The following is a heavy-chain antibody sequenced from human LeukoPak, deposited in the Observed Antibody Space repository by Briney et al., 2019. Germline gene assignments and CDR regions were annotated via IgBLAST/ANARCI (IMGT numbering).Heavy chain of an antibody. V-gene: IGHV4-59*01. CDR2: IYYSWST. CDR3: ASSPGYCSGGSCYPWGFDY. Sequence: PSETLSLTCTVSGGSISSYYWSWIRQPPGKGLEWIGYIYYSWSTNYNPSLKSRVTISVDTSKNQFSLKLSSVTAADTAVYYCASSPGYCSGGSCYPWGFDYWGQGTLVTVSS. CDR1: GGSISSYY. J-gene: IGHJ4*02. D-gene: IGHD2-15*01.